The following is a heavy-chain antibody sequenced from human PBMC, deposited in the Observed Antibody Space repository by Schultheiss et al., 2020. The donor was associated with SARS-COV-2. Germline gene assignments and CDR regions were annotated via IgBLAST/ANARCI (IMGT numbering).Heavy chain of an antibody. CDR2: ISGSGGST. D-gene: IGHD6-19*01. J-gene: IGHJ4*02. CDR3: AKASDSGWPTFYFDF. V-gene: IGHV3-23*01. CDR1: GFTFSSYA. Sequence: GGSLRLSCAASGFTFSSYAMSWVRQAPGKGLEWVSAISGSGGSTYYADSVKGRFTISRDNSKNILYLQMNSLRAEDTAVYYCAKASDSGWPTFYFDFWGQGTLVTVSS.